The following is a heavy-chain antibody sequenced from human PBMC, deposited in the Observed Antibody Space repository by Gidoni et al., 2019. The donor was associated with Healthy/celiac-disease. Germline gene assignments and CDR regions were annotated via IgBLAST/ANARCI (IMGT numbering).Heavy chain of an antibody. Sequence: QVQLVQSGAEVKKPGASVKVSCKASGYTFTSNYMHWMRQAPGQGLEWMGIINPSGGSTSYAQKFQGRVTMTRDTSTSTVYMELSSLRSEDTAVYYCARDLAYCGGDCHTVQDYWGQGTLVTVSS. CDR2: INPSGGST. J-gene: IGHJ4*02. D-gene: IGHD2-21*02. CDR3: ARDLAYCGGDCHTVQDY. CDR1: GYTFTSNY. V-gene: IGHV1-46*01.